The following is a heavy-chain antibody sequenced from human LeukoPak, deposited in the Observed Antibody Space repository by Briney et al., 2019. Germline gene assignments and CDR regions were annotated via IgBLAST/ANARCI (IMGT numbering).Heavy chain of an antibody. CDR3: AKGKGAAGFYGMDV. V-gene: IGHV3-9*01. D-gene: IGHD6-13*01. Sequence: GGSLRLSCAASGFTFDDYAMHWVRQAPGKGLEWVSGISWKSGSIDYADSVKGRFTISRDNAKNSLYLQMNSLRAEDTALYYCAKGKGAAGFYGMDVWGQGTTVTVSS. CDR2: ISWKSGSI. CDR1: GFTFDDYA. J-gene: IGHJ6*02.